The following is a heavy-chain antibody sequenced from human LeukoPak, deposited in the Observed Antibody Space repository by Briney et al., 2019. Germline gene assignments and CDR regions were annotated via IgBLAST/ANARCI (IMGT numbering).Heavy chain of an antibody. CDR2: INHSGST. CDR1: GGSFSGYY. CDR3: GRGQSNYNY. D-gene: IGHD4-11*01. J-gene: IGHJ4*02. V-gene: IGHV4-34*01. Sequence: PWETLSLTCAVYGGSFSGYYWSWIRHPPGKGLEWVGEINHSGSTNYNPSLKSRVTILVDTSKNQFSLKLSSVTAADTAVYYCGRGQSNYNYWGEGTLVTVSS.